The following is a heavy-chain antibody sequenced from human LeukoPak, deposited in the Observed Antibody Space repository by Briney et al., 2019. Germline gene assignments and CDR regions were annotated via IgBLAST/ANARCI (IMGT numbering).Heavy chain of an antibody. CDR2: ISSYDGGYI. D-gene: IGHD2-2*01. J-gene: IGHJ4*02. V-gene: IGHV3-21*01. Sequence: GGSLRLSCAASGFTFISYSMHWVRQAPGKGLEWVTSISSYDGGYIYYSDSVKGRFTISRDNAKNSLYLQMNSLRAEDTAVYYCARGNAPQPFDSWGQETLVTVS. CDR1: GFTFISYS. CDR3: ARGNAPQPFDS.